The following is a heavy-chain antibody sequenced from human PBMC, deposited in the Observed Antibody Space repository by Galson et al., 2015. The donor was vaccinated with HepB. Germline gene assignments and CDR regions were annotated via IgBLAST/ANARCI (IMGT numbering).Heavy chain of an antibody. CDR3: AKDLGASSGWYGDAFDI. D-gene: IGHD6-19*01. V-gene: IGHV3-43*01. Sequence: SLRLSCAASGFTFDDYTMHWVRQAPGKGLEWVSLISWDGGSTYYADSVKGRFTISRDNSKNSLYLQMNSLRTEDTALYYCAKDLGASSGWYGDAFDIWGQGTMVTVSS. J-gene: IGHJ3*02. CDR1: GFTFDDYT. CDR2: ISWDGGST.